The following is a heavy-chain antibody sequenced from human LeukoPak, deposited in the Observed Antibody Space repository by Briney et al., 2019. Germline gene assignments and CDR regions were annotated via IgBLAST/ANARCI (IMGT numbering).Heavy chain of an antibody. D-gene: IGHD2-2*01. CDR2: IYYSGST. CDR1: GGSISSYY. J-gene: IGHJ6*02. CDR3: ARVDSYCSSTSCYGMDV. Sequence: SSETLSLTCTVSGGSISSYYWSWIRQPPGKGLEWIGYIYYSGSTNYNPSLKSRVTISVDTSKNQFSLKLSSVTAADTAVYYCARVDSYCSSTSCYGMDVWGQGTTVTVSS. V-gene: IGHV4-59*01.